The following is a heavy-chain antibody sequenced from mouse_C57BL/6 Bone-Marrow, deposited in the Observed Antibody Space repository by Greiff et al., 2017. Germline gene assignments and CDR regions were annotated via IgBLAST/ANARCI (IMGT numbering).Heavy chain of an antibody. CDR2: IYPTSGRT. Sequence: QVQLLQPGAELVKPGASVKMSCKASGYTFTSYWITWVKQRPGQGLEWIGDIYPTSGRTNYNEKFKSKAILTVDTSSNTAFMQLSSLTSEDSAVFYCARSGPLERSFDYWGQGTTLTVSS. CDR3: ARSGPLERSFDY. V-gene: IGHV1-55*01. D-gene: IGHD3-1*01. CDR1: GYTFTSYW. J-gene: IGHJ2*01.